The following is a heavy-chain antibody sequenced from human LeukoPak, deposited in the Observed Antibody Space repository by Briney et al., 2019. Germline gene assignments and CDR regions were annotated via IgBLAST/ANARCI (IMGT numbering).Heavy chain of an antibody. CDR2: ISGSGGST. D-gene: IGHD2-2*01. Sequence: GGSLRLSCAASGFTFSSYAMSWVRQAPGKGLEWVSAISGSGGSTYYADSVKGRFTISRDNSKNTLYLQMNSLRAEDTAVYYCAKYRGFVVVPAVLDYWGQGTLVTVSS. CDR3: AKYRGFVVVPAVLDY. J-gene: IGHJ4*02. V-gene: IGHV3-23*01. CDR1: GFTFSSYA.